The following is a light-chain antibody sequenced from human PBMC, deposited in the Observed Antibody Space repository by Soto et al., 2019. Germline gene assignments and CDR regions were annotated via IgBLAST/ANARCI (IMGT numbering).Light chain of an antibody. CDR1: QGIINH. CDR3: QQLYSYPFT. J-gene: IGKJ3*01. V-gene: IGKV1-9*01. CDR2: HAS. Sequence: DIQLTQSPSFLSASVGDRVTITCRASQGIINHFAWYQQKPGKAPSLLIYHASTLQSGVPSRFSGSQSGTEFTLTISSLQPEDFATYYCQQLYSYPFTFGPGTKVDVK.